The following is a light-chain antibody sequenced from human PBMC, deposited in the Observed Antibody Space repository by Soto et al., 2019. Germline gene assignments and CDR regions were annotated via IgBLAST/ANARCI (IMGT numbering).Light chain of an antibody. CDR2: KSS. CDR1: QSIGNS. Sequence: DIQMTQSPSTLSASVGDRVTITCRASQSIGNSLAWYQQKPGRAPKLLVYKSSTLEVGAPSRFSGSSSATESALTINSLQPDDFETYYCQQYYYFSYTFGQGTKLEIK. CDR3: QQYYYFSYT. J-gene: IGKJ2*01. V-gene: IGKV1-5*03.